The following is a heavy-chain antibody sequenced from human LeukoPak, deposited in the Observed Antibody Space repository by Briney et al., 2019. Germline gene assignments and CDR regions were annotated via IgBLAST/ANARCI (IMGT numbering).Heavy chain of an antibody. CDR1: GYSISSGYY. J-gene: IGHJ4*02. D-gene: IGHD4-17*01. CDR3: ARVRVPYGPCDY. CDR2: MYHSGST. V-gene: IGHV4-38-2*02. Sequence: SETLSLTCTDSGYSISSGYYWGWIRQPPGKGLEWIGSMYHSGSTYYNPSLKSRVTISVDTSKNQFSLKLSSVTAADTALYYCARVRVPYGPCDYWGQGTLVTVSS.